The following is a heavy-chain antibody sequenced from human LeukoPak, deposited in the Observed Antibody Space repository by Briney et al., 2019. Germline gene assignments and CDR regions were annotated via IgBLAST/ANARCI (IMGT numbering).Heavy chain of an antibody. Sequence: SETLSLTCTASGGSISSGSYYWSWIRQPAGKGLEWIGRIYRSGSTNYNPSLKSRVTISVDTSKNQFSLKLSSVTAADTAVYYCAREGLNMVRGVIPKEAWGWFDPWGQGTLVTVSS. V-gene: IGHV4-61*02. CDR2: IYRSGST. CDR1: GGSISSGSYY. J-gene: IGHJ5*02. CDR3: AREGLNMVRGVIPKEAWGWFDP. D-gene: IGHD3-10*01.